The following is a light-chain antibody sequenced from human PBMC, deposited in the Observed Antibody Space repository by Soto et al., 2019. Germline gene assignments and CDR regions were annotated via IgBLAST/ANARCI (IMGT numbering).Light chain of an antibody. CDR2: AAS. CDR3: QQYGHSPRT. J-gene: IGKJ1*01. CDR1: QSVSNSF. V-gene: IGKV3-20*01. Sequence: EIVLTQSPGTLSLSPGERASRSFRASQSVSNSFLAWYQQKAGQSPRLLIYAASARAIGIPERFSGSGSGTDFTLTISRLEPEDFAVYYCQQYGHSPRTFGQGTKVDIK.